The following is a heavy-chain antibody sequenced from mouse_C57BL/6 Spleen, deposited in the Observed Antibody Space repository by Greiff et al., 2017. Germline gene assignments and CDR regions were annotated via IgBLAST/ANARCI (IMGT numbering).Heavy chain of an antibody. CDR3: AYYDYPYYAMDY. CDR1: GYTFTSYW. V-gene: IGHV1-55*01. J-gene: IGHJ4*01. Sequence: QVQLQQSGAELVKPGASVKMSCKASGYTFTSYWITWVKQRPGQGLEWIGDIYPGSGSTNYNEKFKSKATLTVDTSSSTAYMQLSSLTSEDSAVXYCAYYDYPYYAMDYWGQGTSVTVSS. D-gene: IGHD2-4*01. CDR2: IYPGSGST.